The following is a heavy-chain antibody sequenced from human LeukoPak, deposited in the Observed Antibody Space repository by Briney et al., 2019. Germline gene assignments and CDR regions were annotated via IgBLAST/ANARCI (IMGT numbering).Heavy chain of an antibody. J-gene: IGHJ4*02. CDR3: ARFYGSGSSAGY. D-gene: IGHD3-10*01. CDR1: GGSISSSNYY. V-gene: IGHV4-39*01. CDR2: IYYSGGT. Sequence: SETLSLTCTVSGGSISSSNYYWGWIRQPPGKGLEWIGSIYYSGGTYYNPSLKSRVTISVDTSKNQFSLKVSSVTAADTAVYYCARFYGSGSSAGYWGQGTLVTVSS.